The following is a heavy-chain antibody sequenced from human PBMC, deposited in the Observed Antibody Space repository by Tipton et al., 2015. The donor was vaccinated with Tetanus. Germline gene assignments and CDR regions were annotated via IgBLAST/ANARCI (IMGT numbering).Heavy chain of an antibody. V-gene: IGHV4-59*01. J-gene: IGHJ4*02. Sequence: TLSPTCTVSGGSISTYYWSWIRQPPGKGLEWIGYIYYRGSTNYYPSLKSRVTMSVDTSKNQFSLNLSSVTAADTAVYYCARGDGSTLHYWGQGTLVTVSS. CDR2: IYYRGST. CDR1: GGSISTYY. CDR3: ARGDGSTLHY. D-gene: IGHD5-24*01.